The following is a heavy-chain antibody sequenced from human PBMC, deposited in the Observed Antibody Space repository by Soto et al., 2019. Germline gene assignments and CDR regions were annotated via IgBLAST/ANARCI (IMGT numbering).Heavy chain of an antibody. Sequence: SETLSLTCAVYGGSFSGYYWSWFRQPPGKGLEWIGEINHSGNTNYNPSLKSRVTVSVDTSKNQFSLKIYSMTAADTAIYFCARGSHYDFSSGYADSFDVWAKGQWSPSPQ. J-gene: IGHJ3*01. D-gene: IGHD3-3*01. V-gene: IGHV4-34*01. CDR1: GGSFSGYY. CDR2: INHSGNT. CDR3: ARGSHYDFSSGYADSFDV.